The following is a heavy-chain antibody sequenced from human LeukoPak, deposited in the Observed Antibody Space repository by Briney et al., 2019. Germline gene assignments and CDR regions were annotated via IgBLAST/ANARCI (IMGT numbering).Heavy chain of an antibody. CDR2: IYSGGST. D-gene: IGHD6-19*01. J-gene: IGHJ4*02. V-gene: IGHV3-53*04. CDR3: ARGGSGWYFDY. Sequence: GGSLRLSCAASGFTVSSNYMSWVRQAPGKGLEWVSIIYSGGSTYYADSVKGRFTISRHNSKNTLYLQMNSLRAEDTAVYYCARGGSGWYFDYWGQGTLVTVSS. CDR1: GFTVSSNY.